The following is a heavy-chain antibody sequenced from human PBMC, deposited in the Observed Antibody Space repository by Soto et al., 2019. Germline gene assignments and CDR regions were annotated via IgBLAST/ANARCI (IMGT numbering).Heavy chain of an antibody. D-gene: IGHD3-22*01. CDR1: GFTFSIYA. V-gene: IGHV3-64D*06. Sequence: GGSLRLSCSASGFTFSIYAMHWVRQAPGKGLEYVSSISTNGGSTDYADSVKGRFTISRDNSKNTVYLQMSSLRAEDTAVYYCVKGEYYYDSSAPNAFDIWGQGTMVTVSS. J-gene: IGHJ3*02. CDR2: ISTNGGST. CDR3: VKGEYYYDSSAPNAFDI.